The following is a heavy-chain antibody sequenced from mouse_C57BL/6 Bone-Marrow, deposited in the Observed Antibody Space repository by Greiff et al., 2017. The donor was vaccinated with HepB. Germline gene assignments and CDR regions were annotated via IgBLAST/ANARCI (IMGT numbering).Heavy chain of an antibody. CDR3: ARSTIYYYGSSNYAMDY. J-gene: IGHJ4*01. CDR1: GFTFSDYG. V-gene: IGHV5-17*01. Sequence: EVQRVESGGGLVKPGGSLKLSCAASGFTFSDYGMHWVRQAPEKGLEWVAYISSGSSTIYYADTVKGRFTISRDNAKNTLFLQMTSLRSEDTAMYYCARSTIYYYGSSNYAMDYWGQGTSVTVSS. D-gene: IGHD1-1*01. CDR2: ISSGSSTI.